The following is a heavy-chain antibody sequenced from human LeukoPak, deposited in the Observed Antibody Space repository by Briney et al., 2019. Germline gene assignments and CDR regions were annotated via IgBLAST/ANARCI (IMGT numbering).Heavy chain of an antibody. CDR2: ISYDGSNK. CDR1: GFIFSSYG. Sequence: PGGSLRLSCAASGFIFSSYGMHWVRQAPGKGLEWVAGISYDGSNKYFPDSVKGRFTISRDNSKNTVYLEINSLRPDDTAVYCCAKVSGWAHFDYWGQGTLVTVSS. D-gene: IGHD6-19*01. V-gene: IGHV3-30*18. CDR3: AKVSGWAHFDY. J-gene: IGHJ4*02.